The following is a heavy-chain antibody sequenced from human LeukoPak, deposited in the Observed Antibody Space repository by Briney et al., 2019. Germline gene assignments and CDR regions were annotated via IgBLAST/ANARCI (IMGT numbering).Heavy chain of an antibody. CDR2: INPNSGGT. J-gene: IGHJ6*02. CDR3: ARESSYDYYGMDV. V-gene: IGHV1-2*02. CDR1: GYTFTGYY. Sequence: GASVKVSCKASGYTFTGYYMRWVRQAPGQGLEWMGWINPNSGGTNYAQKFQGRVTMTRDTSISTAYMELSRLRSDDTAVYYCARESSYDYYGMDVWGQGTTVTVSS.